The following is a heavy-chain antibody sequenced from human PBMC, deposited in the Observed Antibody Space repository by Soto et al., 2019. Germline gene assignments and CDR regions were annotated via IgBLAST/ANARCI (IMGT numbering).Heavy chain of an antibody. D-gene: IGHD4-17*01. CDR3: ASHDYGDYVVDY. Sequence: PPETLSLTCTVSGGSLSRYYWSWIRQPPGKGLEWIGYIYYSGSTNYNPSLKSRVTISVDTSKNQFSLKLSSVTAADTAVYYCASHDYGDYVVDYWGQGTLVTVSS. CDR1: GGSLSRYY. CDR2: IYYSGST. V-gene: IGHV4-59*01. J-gene: IGHJ4*02.